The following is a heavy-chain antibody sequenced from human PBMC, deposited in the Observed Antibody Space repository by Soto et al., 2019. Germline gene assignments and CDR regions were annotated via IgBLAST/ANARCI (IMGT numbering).Heavy chain of an antibody. CDR2: IYYSGST. J-gene: IGHJ5*02. CDR3: ARVRYCSGGSCYPRFDP. D-gene: IGHD2-15*01. CDR1: GGFISSYY. V-gene: IGHV4-59*12. Sequence: PSXTLSLTCTVSGGFISSYYWSWIRQPPVKGLEWIGYIYYSGSTYYNPSLKSRVTISVDTSKNQFSLKLSSVTAADTAVYYCARVRYCSGGSCYPRFDPWGQGTLVTVSS.